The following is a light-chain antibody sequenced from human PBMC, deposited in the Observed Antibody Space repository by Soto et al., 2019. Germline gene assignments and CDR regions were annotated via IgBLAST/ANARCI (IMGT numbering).Light chain of an antibody. J-gene: IGLJ2*01. CDR3: QVWDSSSDHVV. CDR1: SSDVGEENY. Sequence: QSALTQPPSASGSPGQSVTITCSGTSSDVGEENYVSWYQQHPGKVPKLILYEVSKRPSGVPDRFSGSRSGNTASLTVSGLQAEDEADYYCQVWDSSSDHVVFGGGTQLTVL. V-gene: IGLV2-8*01. CDR2: EVS.